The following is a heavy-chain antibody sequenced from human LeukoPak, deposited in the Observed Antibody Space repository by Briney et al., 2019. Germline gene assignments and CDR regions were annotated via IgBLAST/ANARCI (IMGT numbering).Heavy chain of an antibody. CDR2: IKSKTDGGTT. CDR3: TTVVKNCGSTSCYPAHY. J-gene: IGHJ4*02. V-gene: IGHV3-15*01. D-gene: IGHD2-2*01. CDR1: GFTFSSYA. Sequence: GGSLRLSCAASGFTFSSYAMSWVRQAPGKGLEWVGRIKSKTDGGTTDYAAPVKGRFTISRDDSKNTLYLQMNSLKTEDTAVYYCTTVVKNCGSTSCYPAHYWGQGTLVTVSS.